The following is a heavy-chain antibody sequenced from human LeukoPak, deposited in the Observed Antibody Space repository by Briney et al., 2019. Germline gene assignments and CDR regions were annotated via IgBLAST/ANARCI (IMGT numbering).Heavy chain of an antibody. CDR3: ARAIQYRFDP. J-gene: IGHJ5*02. D-gene: IGHD2/OR15-2a*01. V-gene: IGHV3-11*06. Sequence: PGGAPRPPPATSGFSFGDNYINWIRQAPRQGVEWLSYISSSSTYTNYADSVKGRFTISRDNSKNTLYLQMNSLRAEDTAVYYCARAIQYRFDPWGQGTLVTVSS. CDR2: ISSSSTYT. CDR1: GFSFGDNY.